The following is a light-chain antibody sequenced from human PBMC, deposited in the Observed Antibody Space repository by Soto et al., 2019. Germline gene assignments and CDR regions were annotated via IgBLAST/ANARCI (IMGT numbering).Light chain of an antibody. V-gene: IGKV1-13*02. CDR1: QGISGA. J-gene: IGKJ3*01. Sequence: AIQFTQSPSSLSASVRARLNITCRASQGISGALAWYQQKPGRAPTLLIYDASSLESGVPSRFSGSESGTDFTLTISSLQAEDFATYYCQQYDSLPFTFGPGTKVDV. CDR3: QQYDSLPFT. CDR2: DAS.